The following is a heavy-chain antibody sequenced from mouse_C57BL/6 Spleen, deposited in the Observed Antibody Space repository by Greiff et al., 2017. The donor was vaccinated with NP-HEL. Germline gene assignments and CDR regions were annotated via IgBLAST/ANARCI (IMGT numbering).Heavy chain of an antibody. V-gene: IGHV1-76*01. CDR2: IYPGSGNT. CDR1: GYTFTDYY. CDR3: ASFYYGNSDD. J-gene: IGHJ2*01. D-gene: IGHD2-1*01. Sequence: QVQLQQSGAELVRPGASVKLSCKASGYTFTDYYINWVKQRPGQGLEWIARIYPGSGNTYYNEKFKGKAKLTAEKSSSTAYMQLSSLTSADSSVYFCASFYYGNSDDWGQGTTLTVSS.